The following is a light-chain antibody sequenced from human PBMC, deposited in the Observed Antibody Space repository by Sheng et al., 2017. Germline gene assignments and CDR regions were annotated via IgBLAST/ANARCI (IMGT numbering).Light chain of an antibody. V-gene: IGKV2-28*01. Sequence: DTVLTQSPLSLPVSPGEPASISCRSSQSLLHSNGYNYLDWYLQKPGQSPQCLIYLGSTRASGVPDRFSGSGSGTDFTLKISRVESEDVGVYYCMQSLQTPLTFGGGTKVEIK. J-gene: IGKJ4*01. CDR1: QSLLHSNGYNY. CDR2: LGS. CDR3: MQSLQTPLT.